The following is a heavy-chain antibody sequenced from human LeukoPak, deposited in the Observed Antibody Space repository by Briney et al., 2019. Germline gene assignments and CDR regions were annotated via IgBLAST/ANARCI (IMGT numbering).Heavy chain of an antibody. Sequence: GRSLRLSCAASGFTFSSYAMHWVRQAPGKGLEWVAVISYDGSNKYYADSVKGRFTISRDNSKNTLYLQMNSLRAEDTAVYYCARSFSPLSGYYYYYYMDVWGKGTTVTVSS. CDR1: GFTFSSYA. J-gene: IGHJ6*03. V-gene: IGHV3-30*04. CDR2: ISYDGSNK. CDR3: ARSFSPLSGYYYYYYMDV. D-gene: IGHD3-3*01.